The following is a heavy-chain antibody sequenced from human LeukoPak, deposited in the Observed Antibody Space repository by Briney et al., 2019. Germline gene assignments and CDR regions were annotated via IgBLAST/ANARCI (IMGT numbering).Heavy chain of an antibody. CDR3: ARVGAYSSGWGDAFDI. Sequence: SETLSLTCTVSGGSISSYYWSWIRQPPGKGLEWIGYIYYSGSTNYNPSLKSRVTISVDTSKNQFSLKLSSVTAADTAVYYCARVGAYSSGWGDAFDIWGQGTMVTVSS. CDR1: GGSISSYY. J-gene: IGHJ3*02. CDR2: IYYSGST. D-gene: IGHD6-19*01. V-gene: IGHV4-59*01.